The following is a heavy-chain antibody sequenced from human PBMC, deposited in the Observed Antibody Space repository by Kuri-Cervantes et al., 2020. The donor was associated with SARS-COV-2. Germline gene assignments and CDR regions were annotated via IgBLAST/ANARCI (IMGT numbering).Heavy chain of an antibody. V-gene: IGHV4-39*01. Sequence: SETLSLTCTVSGGSISSSSYYWGWIRQPPGKGLEWIGSIYYSGSTYYNPSLKSRVTISVDTSKNQFSLKLSSVTAADTAAYYCAGNIVVVPAAIGNDAFDIWGQGTMVTVSS. CDR1: GGSISSSSYY. D-gene: IGHD2-2*01. CDR3: AGNIVVVPAAIGNDAFDI. J-gene: IGHJ3*02. CDR2: IYYSGST.